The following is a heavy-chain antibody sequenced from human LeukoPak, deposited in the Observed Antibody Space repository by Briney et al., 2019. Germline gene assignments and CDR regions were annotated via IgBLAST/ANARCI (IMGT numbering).Heavy chain of an antibody. CDR2: MNQDGSAK. D-gene: IGHD3-16*01. Sequence: GGSLRLSCAASGFTFSDSWMSWVRQAPGKGLEWVANMNQDGSAKGYVDSVKGRFTISRDNARNSLYLQMSSLRPEDTAVYYCVTYTHWVAGDVWGQGTTVTVSS. CDR1: GFTFSDSW. CDR3: VTYTHWVAGDV. J-gene: IGHJ6*02. V-gene: IGHV3-7*01.